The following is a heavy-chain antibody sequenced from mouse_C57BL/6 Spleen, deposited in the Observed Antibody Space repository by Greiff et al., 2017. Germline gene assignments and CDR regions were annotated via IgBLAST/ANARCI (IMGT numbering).Heavy chain of an antibody. CDR3: ARSPLYDEGFAY. Sequence: QVQLQQPGAELVMPGASVKLSCKASGYTFTSYWMHWVKQRPGQGLEWIGEIDPSDSYTNYNQKFKGKSTLTADKSSSTAYMQLSSLTYEDSAVYYCARSPLYDEGFAYWGQGTLVTVSA. J-gene: IGHJ3*01. CDR1: GYTFTSYW. V-gene: IGHV1-69*01. D-gene: IGHD2-4*01. CDR2: IDPSDSYT.